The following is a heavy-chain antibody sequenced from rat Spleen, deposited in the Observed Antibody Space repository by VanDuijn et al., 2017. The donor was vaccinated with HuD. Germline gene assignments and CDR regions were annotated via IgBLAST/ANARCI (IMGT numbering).Heavy chain of an antibody. D-gene: IGHD1-2*01. V-gene: IGHV5-31*01. CDR1: GITFNNYW. Sequence: EVQLVESGGGLVQPGRSLKLSCVASGITFNNYWMTWIRQAPGKGLEWVASITNTGNTPYYRDSVKGRFTISRDNAKNTLYLQMSSLRSEDTATYYCARPHYSSYIFDCWGQGVMVTVSS. CDR2: ITNTGNTP. J-gene: IGHJ2*01. CDR3: ARPHYSSYIFDC.